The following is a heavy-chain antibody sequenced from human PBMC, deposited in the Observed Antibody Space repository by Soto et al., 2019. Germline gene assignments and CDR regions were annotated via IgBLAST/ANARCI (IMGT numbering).Heavy chain of an antibody. D-gene: IGHD5-18*01. V-gene: IGHV3-21*01. CDR2: ISSSSSYI. CDR1: GFTFSSYS. CDR3: ARVGEPNVDTAMVTLPYYYYGMDV. Sequence: GGSLRLSCAASGFTFSSYSMNWVRQAPGKGLEWVSSISSSSSYIYYADSVKGRFTISRDNAKNSLYLQMNSLRAEDTAVYYCARVGEPNVDTAMVTLPYYYYGMDVWGQGTTVTVSS. J-gene: IGHJ6*02.